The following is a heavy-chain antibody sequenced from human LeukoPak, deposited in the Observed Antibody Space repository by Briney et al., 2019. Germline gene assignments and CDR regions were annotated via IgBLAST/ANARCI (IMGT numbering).Heavy chain of an antibody. CDR3: ASRGGGVVPAAPYYFDY. CDR2: IIPIFGTA. J-gene: IGHJ4*02. D-gene: IGHD2-2*01. CDR1: GGTFSSYA. V-gene: IGHV1-69*05. Sequence: ASVKVSCKASGGTFSSYAISWVRQAPGQGLEWMGGIIPIFGTANYAQKFQGRVTITTDKSTSTAYMELSRLRSEDTAVYYCASRGGGVVPAAPYYFDYWGQGTLVTVSS.